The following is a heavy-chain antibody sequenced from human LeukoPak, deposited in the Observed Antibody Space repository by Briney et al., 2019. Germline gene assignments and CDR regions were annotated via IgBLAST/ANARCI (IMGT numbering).Heavy chain of an antibody. V-gene: IGHV4-59*13. CDR3: ARRRTDYDFWSGYTMGSFDY. J-gene: IGHJ4*02. CDR2: IYYSGSA. Sequence: SETLSLTCTVSGGSISSYYWSWIRQPPGKGLEWIRYIYYSGSANYNPSLKSRVTISVDTSKNQFSLKLSSVTAADTAVYYCARRRTDYDFWSGYTMGSFDYWGQGTLVTVSS. CDR1: GGSISSYY. D-gene: IGHD3-3*01.